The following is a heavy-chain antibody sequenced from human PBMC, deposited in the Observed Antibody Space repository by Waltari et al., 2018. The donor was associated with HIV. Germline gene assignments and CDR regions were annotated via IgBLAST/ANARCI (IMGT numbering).Heavy chain of an antibody. D-gene: IGHD1-26*01. CDR3: TRRTPSGTYGMDV. V-gene: IGHV3-21*01. J-gene: IGHJ6*02. CDR1: GFTFSDSS. CDR2: ISKNSDYI. Sequence: LVESGGGLVKPGGSLRLSCAASGFTFSDSSRNWVRQAPGKGLEWVSSISKNSDYIYYAASVKGRFTISRDNAKKSVYLQMNSLRVEDTAVFYCTRRTPSGTYGMDVWGQGTTVTVSS.